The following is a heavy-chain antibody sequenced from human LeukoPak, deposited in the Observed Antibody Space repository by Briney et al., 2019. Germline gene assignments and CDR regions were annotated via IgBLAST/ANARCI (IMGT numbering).Heavy chain of an antibody. CDR3: ARGHFWSGYTYQDYFYYMDV. CDR1: GFSFSKFA. Sequence: GGSLRLSCAASGFSFSKFAMHWVRQAPGRGLESVSGISYNGDGTYYANSVKGRFTISRDNSKKTLYLQVGSLRVEDMGVYYCARGHFWSGYTYQDYFYYMDVWGKGTADTVSS. J-gene: IGHJ6*03. CDR2: ISYNGDGT. V-gene: IGHV3-64*01. D-gene: IGHD3-3*02.